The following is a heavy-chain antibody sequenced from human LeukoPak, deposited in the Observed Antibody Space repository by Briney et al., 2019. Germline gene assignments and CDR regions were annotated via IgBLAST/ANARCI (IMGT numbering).Heavy chain of an antibody. V-gene: IGHV4-59*01. CDR3: AREEYDILTGQTIGFDP. Sequence: SETLSLTCTVSGGSISSYYWSWIRQPPGKGLEWIGYIYYSGSTNYNPSLKSRVTISVDTSKNQFSLKLSSVTAADTAVYYCAREEYDILTGQTIGFDPWGQGTLVTVSS. J-gene: IGHJ5*02. CDR1: GGSISSYY. D-gene: IGHD3-9*01. CDR2: IYYSGST.